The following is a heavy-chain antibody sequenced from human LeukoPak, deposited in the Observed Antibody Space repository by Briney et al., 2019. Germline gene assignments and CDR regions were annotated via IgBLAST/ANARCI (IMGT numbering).Heavy chain of an antibody. V-gene: IGHV3-23*01. CDR3: AKGSGYSYGHPHFDY. D-gene: IGHD5-18*01. CDR2: ISGSGGST. Sequence: GGSLRLSCAASGFTFSSYAMSWVRQAPGKGLEWVSAISGSGGSTYYADSVKGRFTISRDNSKNTLYLQMNCLRAEDTAVYYCAKGSGYSYGHPHFDYWGQGTLVTVSS. CDR1: GFTFSSYA. J-gene: IGHJ4*02.